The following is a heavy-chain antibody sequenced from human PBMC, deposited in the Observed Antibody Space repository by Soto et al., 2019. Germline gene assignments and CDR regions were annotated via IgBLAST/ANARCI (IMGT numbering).Heavy chain of an antibody. Sequence: EVQLMESGGGLVKPGGSLRLSCAASGFTFSLYTMTWVRQAPGKGLEWVSSISSATSDVYYADSVKGRFTIFRDNAKNSVYLQMNSLRAEDTGLYYCVTLCGGSCYFGVDVWGQGTTVTVSS. V-gene: IGHV3-21*06. J-gene: IGHJ6*02. CDR2: ISSATSDV. CDR3: VTLCGGSCYFGVDV. CDR1: GFTFSLYT. D-gene: IGHD2-15*01.